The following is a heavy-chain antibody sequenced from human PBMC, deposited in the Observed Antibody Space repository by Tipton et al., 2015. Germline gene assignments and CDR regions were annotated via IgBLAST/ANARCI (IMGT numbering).Heavy chain of an antibody. J-gene: IGHJ4*02. V-gene: IGHV4-59*01. D-gene: IGHD4-23*01. CDR1: SDSISKYY. Sequence: LRLSCSVSSDSISKYYWSWIRQPPGKELEWIGYIQYSGSSNYNPSLMSRVTISVDTSKTQFSLKMSSVTASDTAVYYCARARGRHGGLFDSWGQGNLVTVSS. CDR2: IQYSGSS. CDR3: ARARGRHGGLFDS.